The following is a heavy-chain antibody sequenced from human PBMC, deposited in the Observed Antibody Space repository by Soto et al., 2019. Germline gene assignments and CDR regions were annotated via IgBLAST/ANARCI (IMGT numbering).Heavy chain of an antibody. J-gene: IGHJ4*02. CDR3: ARANLAAGSSGRIAVAGTGGFDY. CDR1: GGSISSYY. CDR2: IYYSGST. V-gene: IGHV4-59*01. Sequence: SETLSLTCTVSGGSISSYYWSWIRQPPGKGLEWIGYIYYSGSTNYNPSLKSRVTISVDTPKNQFSLKLSSVTAADTAVYYCARANLAAGSSGRIAVAGTGGFDYWGQGTLVTVSS. D-gene: IGHD6-19*01.